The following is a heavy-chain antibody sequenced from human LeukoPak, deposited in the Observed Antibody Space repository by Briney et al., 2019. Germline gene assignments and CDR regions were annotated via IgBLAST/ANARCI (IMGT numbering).Heavy chain of an antibody. V-gene: IGHV3-21*01. Sequence: GGSLRLSCAASGFIFSSYSMNWVRQAPGKGLEWVSSISTSNSYIYYTDSVKGRFTISRDNAKNSLYLQMNSLRAEDTAVYYCARGGTDYGDSGYWGQGTLVTVSS. CDR1: GFIFSSYS. CDR2: ISTSNSYI. D-gene: IGHD4-17*01. CDR3: ARGGTDYGDSGY. J-gene: IGHJ4*02.